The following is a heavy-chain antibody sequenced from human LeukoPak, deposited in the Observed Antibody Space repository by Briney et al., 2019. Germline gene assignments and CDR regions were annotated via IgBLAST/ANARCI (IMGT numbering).Heavy chain of an antibody. Sequence: ASVKVSCKASGYTFTGYYMHWVRQAPGQGLEWMGWINPNSGGTNYAQKFQGRVTMTRDTSISIAYMELSRLRSDDTAVYYCARNSVLLWFGELAEYYFDYWGQGTLVTVSS. CDR1: GYTFTGYY. V-gene: IGHV1-2*02. D-gene: IGHD3-10*01. CDR2: INPNSGGT. CDR3: ARNSVLLWFGELAEYYFDY. J-gene: IGHJ4*02.